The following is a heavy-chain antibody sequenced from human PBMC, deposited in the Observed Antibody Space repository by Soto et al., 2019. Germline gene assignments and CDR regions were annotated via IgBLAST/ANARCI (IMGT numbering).Heavy chain of an antibody. CDR3: AKDFVESSGYLPVDY. J-gene: IGHJ4*02. V-gene: IGHV3-30*18. D-gene: IGHD3-22*01. CDR2: ISYDGSNK. Sequence: QVQLVESGGGVVQPGRSLRLSCAASGFTFSSYGMHWVRQAPGKGLEWVAVISYDGSNKYYADSVKGRFTISRDNSKNTLYLQMNSLRAEDTAVYYCAKDFVESSGYLPVDYWGQGTLVTVSS. CDR1: GFTFSSYG.